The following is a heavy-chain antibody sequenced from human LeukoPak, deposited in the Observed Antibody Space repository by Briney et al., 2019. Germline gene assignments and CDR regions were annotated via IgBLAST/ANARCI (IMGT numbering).Heavy chain of an antibody. J-gene: IGHJ5*02. CDR3: ARERSSYCSSTSCYFENKNWFDP. Sequence: ASVKVSCKASGYTFTSYGISWVRQAPGQGLEWMGWISAYNGNTNYAQKLQGRVTMTTDTSTSTAYMELRSLRSDDTAVYCCARERSSYCSSTSCYFENKNWFDPWGQGTLVTVSS. V-gene: IGHV1-18*04. CDR2: ISAYNGNT. D-gene: IGHD2-2*01. CDR1: GYTFTSYG.